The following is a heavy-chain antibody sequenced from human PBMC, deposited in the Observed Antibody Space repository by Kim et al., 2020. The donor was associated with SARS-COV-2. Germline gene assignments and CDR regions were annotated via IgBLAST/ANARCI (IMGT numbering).Heavy chain of an antibody. D-gene: IGHD3-10*01. J-gene: IGHJ4*02. CDR3: ARGYTMVRGVIRAFDY. Sequence: RPQGRVTMTTDTSTSTAYMELRSLRSDDTAVYYCARGYTMVRGVIRAFDYWGQGTLVTVSS. V-gene: IGHV1-18*01.